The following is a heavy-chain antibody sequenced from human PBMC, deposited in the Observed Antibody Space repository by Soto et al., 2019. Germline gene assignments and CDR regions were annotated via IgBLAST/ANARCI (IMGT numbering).Heavy chain of an antibody. CDR3: ARDFYGTPYGSNGMDV. D-gene: IGHD3-10*01. V-gene: IGHV3-11*05. CDR2: ISSSSSYT. CDR1: GFTFSNYY. J-gene: IGHJ6*02. Sequence: GGSLRLSCAASGFTFSNYYMSWILQAPGKGLEWVSYISSSSSYTNYADSVKGRFTISRDNAKNSLYLQMNSLRAEDTAVYYCARDFYGTPYGSNGMDVWGQGTTLTVSS.